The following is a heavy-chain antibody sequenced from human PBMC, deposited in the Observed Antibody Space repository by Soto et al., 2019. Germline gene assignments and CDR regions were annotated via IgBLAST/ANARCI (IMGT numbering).Heavy chain of an antibody. V-gene: IGHV3-30-3*01. CDR2: ISYDGSNK. J-gene: IGHJ4*02. D-gene: IGHD4-17*01. CDR3: AREPYGDYLYYFDY. Sequence: QVQLVESGGGVVQPGRSLRLSCAASGFTFSSYAMHWVRQAPGKGLEWVAVISYDGSNKYYADSVKGRFTISRDNSKNALYLQMNSLRAEDTAVYYCAREPYGDYLYYFDYWGQGTLVTVSS. CDR1: GFTFSSYA.